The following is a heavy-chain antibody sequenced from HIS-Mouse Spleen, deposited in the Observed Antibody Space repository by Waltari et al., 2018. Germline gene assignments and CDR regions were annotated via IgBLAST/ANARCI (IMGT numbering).Heavy chain of an antibody. CDR1: GYTFTGYH. D-gene: IGHD3-10*01. Sequence: QVQLVQSGAEVKKPGASVKVSCKASGYTFTGYHMHWVRQAPGQGLEWMGWINPNIGGTNYAQKFQGRVTMTRDTSIRTAYMELSRLRSDDTAVYYCARGGGNWFDPWGQGTLVTVSS. J-gene: IGHJ5*02. CDR3: ARGGGNWFDP. V-gene: IGHV1-2*02. CDR2: INPNIGGT.